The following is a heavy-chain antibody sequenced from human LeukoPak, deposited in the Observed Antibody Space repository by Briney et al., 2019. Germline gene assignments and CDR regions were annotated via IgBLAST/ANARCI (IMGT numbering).Heavy chain of an antibody. V-gene: IGHV3-23*01. CDR3: AQHNSGIGFDP. Sequence: GCSLRLSCAASGFTFSSYAMMWVRQAPGKGLDWVSASGSGGGTYYADSVKGRFTISRDNSKNTLYLQMNSLRAEETDVYYCAQHNSGIGFDPWGQGTLVTVSS. CDR1: GFTFSSYA. J-gene: IGHJ5*02. CDR2: SGSGGGT. D-gene: IGHD6-19*01.